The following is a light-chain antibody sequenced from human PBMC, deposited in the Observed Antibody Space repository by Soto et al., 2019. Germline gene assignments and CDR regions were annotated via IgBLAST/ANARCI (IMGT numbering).Light chain of an antibody. CDR2: DAS. Sequence: EIVLTQSPATMSLSPGERATLSCRASQSVSSYLAWYQQKPGQAPRLLIYDASNRATGIPARFSGSGSGTDFTLTISSLEPEDFAVYYCQQLSHWPFLTFGGGTKVEIK. J-gene: IGKJ4*01. V-gene: IGKV3-11*01. CDR3: QQLSHWPFLT. CDR1: QSVSSY.